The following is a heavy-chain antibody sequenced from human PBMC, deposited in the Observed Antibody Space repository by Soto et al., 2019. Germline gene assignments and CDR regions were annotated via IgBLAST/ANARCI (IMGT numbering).Heavy chain of an antibody. Sequence: PSETLSLTCTVSGGSVSSGSYYWSWIRQPPGKGLEWIGYIYYSGSTNYNPSLKSRVTISVDTSKNQFSLKLSSVTAADTAVYYCARDPYYYGSGSYSGYWGQGTLVTVSS. D-gene: IGHD3-10*01. V-gene: IGHV4-61*01. CDR2: IYYSGST. J-gene: IGHJ4*02. CDR1: GGSVSSGSYY. CDR3: ARDPYYYGSGSYSGY.